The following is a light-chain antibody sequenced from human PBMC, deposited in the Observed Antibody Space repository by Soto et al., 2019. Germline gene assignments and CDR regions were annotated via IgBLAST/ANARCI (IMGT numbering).Light chain of an antibody. J-gene: IGLJ2*01. CDR2: EVS. Sequence: QSALTQPPSASGSPGQSVTISCTGTSSDVGTYNCVSWYQQHPGKAPNLLIYEVSKRPSGVPDRFSGSKSGNTASLTVSGLQAEDEADYYCYSYAGSSNLVFGGGTKLTVL. CDR3: YSYAGSSNLV. CDR1: SSDVGTYNC. V-gene: IGLV2-8*01.